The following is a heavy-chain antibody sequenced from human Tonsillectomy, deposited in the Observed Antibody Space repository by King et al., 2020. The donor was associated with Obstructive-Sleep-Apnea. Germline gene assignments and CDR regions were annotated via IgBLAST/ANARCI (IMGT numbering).Heavy chain of an antibody. CDR1: GFTFNSYA. CDR3: AKLVGGTGVDY. CDR2: ISGIGDIT. V-gene: IGHV3-23*04. J-gene: IGHJ4*02. Sequence: VQLVESGVGLVQPGGSLRLSCAASGFTFNSYAMSWVRQAPGKGLDWVSTISGIGDITYYADSVRGRFTISRDKTKKTLSLQMNSLRTEDTAIYYCAKLVGGTGVDYWGQGTLVAVSS. D-gene: IGHD1-26*01.